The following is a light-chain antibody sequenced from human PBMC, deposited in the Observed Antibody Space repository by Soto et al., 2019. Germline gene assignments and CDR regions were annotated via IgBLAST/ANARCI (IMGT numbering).Light chain of an antibody. CDR1: QSVSSN. J-gene: IGKJ4*01. V-gene: IGKV3-15*01. CDR3: QQYNNWPLT. CDR2: GAS. Sequence: EIVMTQSPATLSVSPGERATLSCRASQSVSSNLAWYQQKPGQAPRLLIYGASTRATGIPARFSGSGPGTEFTLTISSLQSEDFAVYYCQQYNNWPLTFGGGTKVKIK.